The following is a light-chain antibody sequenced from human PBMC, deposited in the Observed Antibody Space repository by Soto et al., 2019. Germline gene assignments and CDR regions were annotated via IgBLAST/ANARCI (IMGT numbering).Light chain of an antibody. CDR1: QGISNY. Sequence: DIQMTQSPSSLSASVGDRVTITCRASQGISNYFAWYQQKLGKVPKLLIYAASTLQSGVPSRFSVSGSGTDFTLTSSSLQPEDVATYYCQKYNRAPQTFGQGTKVEIK. CDR2: AAS. CDR3: QKYNRAPQT. V-gene: IGKV1-27*01. J-gene: IGKJ1*01.